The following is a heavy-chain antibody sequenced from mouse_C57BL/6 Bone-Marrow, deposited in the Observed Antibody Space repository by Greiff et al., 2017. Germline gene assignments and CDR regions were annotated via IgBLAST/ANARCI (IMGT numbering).Heavy chain of an antibody. CDR2: IDPSDSET. D-gene: IGHD1-1*01. Sequence: QVQLQQPGAELVRPGSSVKLSCKASGYTFTSYWMHWVKQRPIQGLEWIGNIDPSDSETHYNQKFKDKATLTVDKSSSTAYMQLSSLTSEDSAVYCCARDGSSYWYFDVWGTGTTVTVSS. J-gene: IGHJ1*03. CDR3: ARDGSSYWYFDV. CDR1: GYTFTSYW. V-gene: IGHV1-52*01.